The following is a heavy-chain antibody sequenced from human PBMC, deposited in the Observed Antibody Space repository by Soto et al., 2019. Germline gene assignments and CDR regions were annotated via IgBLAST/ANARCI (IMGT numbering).Heavy chain of an antibody. J-gene: IGHJ4*02. CDR2: IYYLGRT. D-gene: IGHD1-26*01. CDR1: GGSISSGGYY. Sequence: SETLSLTCTVSGGSISSGGYYWNWIRQPPGKGLEWIGYIYYLGRTNYNSSLKSRITMSIDTSKNQFSLKLSSVTAADTAIYYCARDPVGVTHFDYWGQGAPVTVSS. CDR3: ARDPVGVTHFDY. V-gene: IGHV4-61*08.